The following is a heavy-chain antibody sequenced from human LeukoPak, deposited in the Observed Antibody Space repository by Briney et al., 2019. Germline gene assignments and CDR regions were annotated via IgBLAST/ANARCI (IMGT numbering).Heavy chain of an antibody. J-gene: IGHJ4*02. D-gene: IGHD1-26*01. CDR1: GFTFSTYG. CDR3: AKAHGGSYHSGID. CDR2: VWYDGSNI. V-gene: IGHV3-33*06. Sequence: GGSLRLSCAASGFTFSTYGMHWVRQAPGKGLEWVAVVWYDGSNIHYVDSVKGRFTISRDNSKTTLYLQMNSLRAEDTAVYYCAKAHGGSYHSGIDWGQGTLVTVSS.